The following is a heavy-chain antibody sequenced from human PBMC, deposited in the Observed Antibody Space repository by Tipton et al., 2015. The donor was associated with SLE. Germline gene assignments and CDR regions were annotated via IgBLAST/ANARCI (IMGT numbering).Heavy chain of an antibody. CDR1: GGSFSGYY. Sequence: TLSLTCAVYGGSFSGYYWSWIRQPPGKGLEWIGEINHSGSTNYNPSLKSRVTISVDTSKNQFSLKLSSVTAADTAVYYCARGLRSGVVGATPGYWGQGTLVTVSS. D-gene: IGHD1-26*01. CDR2: INHSGST. V-gene: IGHV4-34*01. CDR3: ARGLRSGVVGATPGY. J-gene: IGHJ4*02.